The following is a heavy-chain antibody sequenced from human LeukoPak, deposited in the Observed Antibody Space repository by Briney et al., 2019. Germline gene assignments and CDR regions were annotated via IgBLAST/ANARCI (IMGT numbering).Heavy chain of an antibody. CDR3: AKVPLYSSS. CDR2: ISGSGGST. CDR1: EFTFSSYS. D-gene: IGHD6-19*01. Sequence: GGSLRLSCAASEFTFSSYSMNWVRQAPGKGLEWVSAISGSGGSTYYADSVKGRFTISRDNSKNTLYLQMNSLRAEDTAVYYCAKVPLYSSSWGQGTLVTVSS. J-gene: IGHJ5*02. V-gene: IGHV3-23*01.